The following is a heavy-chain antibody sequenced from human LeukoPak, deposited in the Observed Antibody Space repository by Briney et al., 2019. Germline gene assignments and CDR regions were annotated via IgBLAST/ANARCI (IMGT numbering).Heavy chain of an antibody. CDR2: IYSGGST. V-gene: IGHV3-53*01. J-gene: IGHJ4*02. CDR1: GFTVSNNY. CDR3: ARTRRGSYYQYFDY. Sequence: GGSLRLSCAASGFTVSNNYMSWVRQAPGKGLEWVSVIYSGGSTYYADSVKGRFTISRDNSKNTLYLQMNSLRAEDTAVYYCARTRRGSYYQYFDYWGQGTLVTVSS. D-gene: IGHD1-26*01.